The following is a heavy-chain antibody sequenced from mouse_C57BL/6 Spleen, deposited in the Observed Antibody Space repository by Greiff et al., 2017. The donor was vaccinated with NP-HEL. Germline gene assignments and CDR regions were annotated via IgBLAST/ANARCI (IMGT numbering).Heavy chain of an antibody. Sequence: EVKVEESGPGLVKPSQSLSLTCSVTGYSITSGYYWNWIRQFPGNKLEWMGYISYDGSNNYNPSLKNRISITRDTSKNQFFLKLNSVTTEDTATYYCARDFGLRGFDYWGQGTTLTVSS. CDR2: ISYDGSN. CDR3: ARDFGLRGFDY. V-gene: IGHV3-6*01. J-gene: IGHJ2*01. D-gene: IGHD2-4*01. CDR1: GYSITSGYY.